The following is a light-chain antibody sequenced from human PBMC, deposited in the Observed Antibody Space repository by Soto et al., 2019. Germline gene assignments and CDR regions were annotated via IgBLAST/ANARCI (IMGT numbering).Light chain of an antibody. V-gene: IGLV2-14*01. CDR2: EVS. J-gene: IGLJ3*02. CDR3: SSCTSSSSVV. Sequence: QSALTQPASVSGSPGQSITISCTGTSNNIGGYNYVSWYQQHPGKAPKLMIYEVSNRPSGVSNRFSGSKSGNTASLTISGLQAEDEADYYCSSCTSSSSVVFGGGTKLTVL. CDR1: SNNIGGYNY.